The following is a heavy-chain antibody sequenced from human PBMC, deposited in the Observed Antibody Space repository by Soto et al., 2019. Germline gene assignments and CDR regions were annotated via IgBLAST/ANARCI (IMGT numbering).Heavy chain of an antibody. J-gene: IGHJ4*02. CDR2: ITPIFGAA. Sequence: SVQVSCKASGGTFSNYAISWVRQAPGQGLEWMGGITPIFGAANYAQKFQGRVTITADESTNTVYMELSSLRSEDTALYYCARGWSYDILTAYSYWGQGTLGTVSS. CDR1: GGTFSNYA. D-gene: IGHD3-9*01. V-gene: IGHV1-69*13. CDR3: ARGWSYDILTAYSY.